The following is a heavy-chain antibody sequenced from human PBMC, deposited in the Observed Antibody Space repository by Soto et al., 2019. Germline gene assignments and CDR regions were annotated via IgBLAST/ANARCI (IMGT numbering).Heavy chain of an antibody. CDR1: GGSVSSSIYY. J-gene: IGHJ5*02. CDR2: IYYTGST. Sequence: QVQLQESGPGLVKPSETLSLTCIVSGGSVSSSIYYWSWLRQPPGKGLEWIGYIYYTGSTNYNPSLEGRVFMSVDTSKNQLSLKLTSVPAADTGIYYCARAAVHSGGYHDPWGQGIPVTVSS. CDR3: ARAAVHSGGYHDP. V-gene: IGHV4-61*01. D-gene: IGHD6-19*01.